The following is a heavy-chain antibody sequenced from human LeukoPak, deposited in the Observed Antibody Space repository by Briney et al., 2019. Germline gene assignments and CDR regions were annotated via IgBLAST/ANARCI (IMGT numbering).Heavy chain of an antibody. D-gene: IGHD3-10*01. CDR2: IYPGDSDT. V-gene: IGHV5-51*01. Sequence: GESLKISCKGSGYSFTNYWIDWVRQMPGKGLEWMGIIYPGDSDTRYSPSFQGQVTISADKSISTAYLQWSSLKASDTAMYYCATRYYYDSGSYSSFDYWGQGTLVTVSS. CDR3: ATRYYYDSGSYSSFDY. CDR1: GYSFTNYW. J-gene: IGHJ4*02.